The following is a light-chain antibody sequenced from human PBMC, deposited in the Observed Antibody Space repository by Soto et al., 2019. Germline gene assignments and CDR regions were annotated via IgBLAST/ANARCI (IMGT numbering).Light chain of an antibody. Sequence: IQLTQSPSSLSASVGDRVTITCRASQGISSYLAWYQQKPGKAPYLLIYAASTLQSGVPSRFSGSGSGTDFTLTISSLQPEDFSTYYWQHLNNYPLTFGGGTKVEIK. CDR2: AAS. J-gene: IGKJ4*01. V-gene: IGKV1-9*01. CDR3: QHLNNYPLT. CDR1: QGISSY.